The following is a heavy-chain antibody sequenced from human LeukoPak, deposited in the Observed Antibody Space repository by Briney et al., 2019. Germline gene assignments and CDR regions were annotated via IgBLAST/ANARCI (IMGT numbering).Heavy chain of an antibody. CDR1: GFTFSDYY. Sequence: GGSLRLSCAASGFTFSDYYMSWMRPAPGKGLEWVSYISSSGSTIYYADSVKGRFTISRDTAKNSLYLQMNSLRAEDTAAYYCARDFSNYYGSRAGGYWGQGTLVTVSS. V-gene: IGHV3-11*01. D-gene: IGHD3-10*01. CDR3: ARDFSNYYGSRAGGY. CDR2: ISSSGSTI. J-gene: IGHJ4*02.